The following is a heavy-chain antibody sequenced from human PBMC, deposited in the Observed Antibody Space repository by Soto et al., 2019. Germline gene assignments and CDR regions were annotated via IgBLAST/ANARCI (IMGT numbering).Heavy chain of an antibody. CDR1: GFTFSSYS. V-gene: IGHV3-21*01. Sequence: GESLKISCAASGFTFSSYSMNWVRQAPGKGLEWVSSISSSSSYIYYADSVKGRFTISRDNAKNSLYLQMNSLRAEDTAVYYCARNPYYYDSSGYYYYFDYWGQGTLVTVSS. D-gene: IGHD3-22*01. CDR3: ARNPYYYDSSGYYYYFDY. J-gene: IGHJ4*02. CDR2: ISSSSSYI.